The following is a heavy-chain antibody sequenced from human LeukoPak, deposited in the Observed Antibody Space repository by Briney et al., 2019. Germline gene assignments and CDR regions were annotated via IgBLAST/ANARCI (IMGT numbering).Heavy chain of an antibody. Sequence: GGCLRLSCAASGFTLRRNWMGSVRQAPGKGLGWVANIKHDGSGKYYVDSVKGRFTISRDNAKNSLYLQMNSLRGDDTAVYYCARDRDYYNYFEYWGQGTLVTVSS. J-gene: IGHJ4*02. V-gene: IGHV3-7*04. CDR3: ARDRDYYNYFEY. D-gene: IGHD3-10*01. CDR2: IKHDGSGK. CDR1: GFTLRRNW.